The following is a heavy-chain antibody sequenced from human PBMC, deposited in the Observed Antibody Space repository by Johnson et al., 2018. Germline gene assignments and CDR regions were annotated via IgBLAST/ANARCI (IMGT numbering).Heavy chain of an antibody. J-gene: IGHJ6*02. D-gene: IGHD1-26*01. V-gene: IGHV3-48*01. CDR3: AKWEAHDLGMDV. CDR2: INDITSTI. Sequence: VQLVESGGGLVQPGGSLRLSCAASGFTLRRYSMTWVQAPRKGLEWDSYINDITSTIYCADSVKGRFTISRDNSKNTLYLQMNSLRGEDTALYYCAKWEAHDLGMDVWGQGTTVTVSS. CDR1: GFTLRRYS.